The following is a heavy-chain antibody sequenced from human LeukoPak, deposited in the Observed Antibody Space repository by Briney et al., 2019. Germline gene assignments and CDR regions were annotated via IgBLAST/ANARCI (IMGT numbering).Heavy chain of an antibody. Sequence: GGSLRLSCAASGFTFSSYWMHWVRQAPGKGLVWVSRMNSDGSSTTYADSVKGRFTISKDNAKNTVYLQMNSLRAEDTAVYYGARDLYSDISAYYQSLDYWGQGTLVTVSS. CDR1: GFTFSSYW. CDR2: MNSDGSST. CDR3: ARDLYSDISAYYQSLDY. J-gene: IGHJ4*02. D-gene: IGHD3-22*01. V-gene: IGHV3-74*01.